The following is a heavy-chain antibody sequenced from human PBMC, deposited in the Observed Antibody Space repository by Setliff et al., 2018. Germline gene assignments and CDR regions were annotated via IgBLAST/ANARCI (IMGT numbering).Heavy chain of an antibody. Sequence: GGSLRLSCVASGLPFSNSNMNWVRQAPGEGLEWVSSISSISNYIYYADSVKGRFTISRDNAKNAVYLQMNNLSAEDTAVYYCAGSRAWIPIFDSWGQGILVTVSS. CDR2: ISSISNYI. CDR3: AGSRAWIPIFDS. CDR1: GLPFSNSN. J-gene: IGHJ4*02. V-gene: IGHV3-21*01. D-gene: IGHD5-12*01.